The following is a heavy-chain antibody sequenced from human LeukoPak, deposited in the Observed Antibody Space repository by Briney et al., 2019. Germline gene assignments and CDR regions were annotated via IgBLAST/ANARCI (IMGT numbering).Heavy chain of an antibody. Sequence: PSETLSLTCTVSGGSISTYYWSWIRQPPGKGLEWIGYIYYSGSTSYNPSLKSRVTISLDTSKNQFSLKLRSVTAADTAVYYCARGRYSAGDKWFDPWGQGTLVTVSS. J-gene: IGHJ5*02. CDR3: ARGRYSAGDKWFDP. D-gene: IGHD2-15*01. V-gene: IGHV4-59*01. CDR2: IYYSGST. CDR1: GGSISTYY.